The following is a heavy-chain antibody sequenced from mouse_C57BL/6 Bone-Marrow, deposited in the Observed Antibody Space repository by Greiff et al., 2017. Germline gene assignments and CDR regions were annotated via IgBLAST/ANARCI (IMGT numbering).Heavy chain of an antibody. D-gene: IGHD2-5*01. J-gene: IGHJ3*01. CDR2: IWTGGGT. V-gene: IGHV2-9-1*01. CDR3: ARDSKGAWFAY. Sequence: VHLVASGPGLVAPSQSLSITCTVSGFSLTSYAISWVRQPPGKGLGWLGVIWTGGGTNYNSALKSRLSLSKDNSKSQVFLKMNSLQTDDTARYYCARDSKGAWFAYWGQGTLVTVSA. CDR1: GFSLTSYA.